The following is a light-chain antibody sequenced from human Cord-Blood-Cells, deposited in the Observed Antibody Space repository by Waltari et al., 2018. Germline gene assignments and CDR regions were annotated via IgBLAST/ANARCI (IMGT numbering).Light chain of an antibody. V-gene: IGKV3-20*01. Sequence: EIVLTQSPGTLSLSPGERATLSCRASQSVSSSYLAWYQQKPGQAPRLLIHGASSRATGLPDRFRGSGSGTDFTLTISRLEPEDFAVYYCQQYGSSPLTFGGGTKVEIK. CDR2: GAS. CDR1: QSVSSSY. CDR3: QQYGSSPLT. J-gene: IGKJ4*01.